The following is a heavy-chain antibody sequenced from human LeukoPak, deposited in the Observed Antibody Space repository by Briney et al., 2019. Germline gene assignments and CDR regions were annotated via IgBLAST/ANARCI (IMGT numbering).Heavy chain of an antibody. CDR1: GGSISSGGYY. CDR2: IYHSGST. V-gene: IGHV4-30-2*01. Sequence: PSQTLSLTCTVSGGSISSGGYYWSWIRQPPGKGLEWIGYIYHSGSTYYNPSLKSRVTISVDRSKNQFSLKPSSVTAADTAVYYCARDGHRAYGGISYWGQGTLVTVSS. CDR3: ARDGHRAYGGISY. D-gene: IGHD3-16*01. J-gene: IGHJ4*02.